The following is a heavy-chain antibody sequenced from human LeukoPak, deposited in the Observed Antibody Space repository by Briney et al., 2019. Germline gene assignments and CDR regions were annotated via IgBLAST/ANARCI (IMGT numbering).Heavy chain of an antibody. J-gene: IGHJ4*02. V-gene: IGHV3-15*07. CDR2: IKSKTDGGTT. CDR1: GFTFSSAW. Sequence: GGSLRLSCAASGFTFSSAWMNWVRQAPGKGLEWVGRIKSKTDGGTTDYAAPVKGRFTISRDNSKNTLYLEMNSLRPEDTAVYHCAKDSKVAAAGYFFDYWGQGTLVTVSS. D-gene: IGHD6-13*01. CDR3: AKDSKVAAAGYFFDY.